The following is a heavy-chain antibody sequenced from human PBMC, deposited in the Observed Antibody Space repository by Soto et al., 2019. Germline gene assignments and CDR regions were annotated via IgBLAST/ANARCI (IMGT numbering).Heavy chain of an antibody. CDR2: INGYNGNI. D-gene: IGHD3-16*01. J-gene: IGHJ6*02. CDR1: GYTFTSYG. Sequence: QVQLVQSGAEVKKPGASVKVSCKASGYTFTSYGISWVRQAPGQGLEWMGWINGYNGNINYAQKLQGRVTLSTDTSTSRAYMELRSLRSDDSAVYYCARMGDVPYYYYGMDVWGQGTTVTVSS. CDR3: ARMGDVPYYYYGMDV. V-gene: IGHV1-18*01.